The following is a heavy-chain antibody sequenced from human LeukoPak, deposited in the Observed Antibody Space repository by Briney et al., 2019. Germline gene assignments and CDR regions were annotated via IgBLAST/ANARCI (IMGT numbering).Heavy chain of an antibody. CDR2: INHSGST. Sequence: SETLSLTCAVYGGSFSGYYWGWIRQPPGKGLEWIGEINHSGSTNYNPSLKSRVTISVDTSKNQFSLKLSSVTAADTAVYYCARSPRGLPNYWGQGTLVTVSS. V-gene: IGHV4-34*01. D-gene: IGHD3-10*01. CDR3: ARSPRGLPNY. J-gene: IGHJ4*02. CDR1: GGSFSGYY.